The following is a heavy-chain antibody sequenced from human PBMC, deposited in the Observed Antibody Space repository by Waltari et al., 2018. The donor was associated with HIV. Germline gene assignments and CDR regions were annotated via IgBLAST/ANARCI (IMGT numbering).Heavy chain of an antibody. CDR3: ARYPEAFDWLLGPYYFDS. D-gene: IGHD3-9*01. V-gene: IGHV1-18*01. CDR2: ISAYNGNR. Sequence: QVQLVQSGAEVKKPAASAKVSCKASGYTFTRYGIRWVRQAAGQGLEWMGWISAYNGNRNYAQKFQGRVTMTTDTSTITAYMELRSLRSDDTAVYYCARYPEAFDWLLGPYYFDSWGQGTLVTVSS. CDR1: GYTFTRYG. J-gene: IGHJ4*02.